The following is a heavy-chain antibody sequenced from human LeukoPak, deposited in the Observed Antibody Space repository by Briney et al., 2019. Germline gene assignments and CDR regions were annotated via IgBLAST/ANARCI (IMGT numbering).Heavy chain of an antibody. Sequence: PSETLSLTCTVSGYSISSGYYWGWIRQPPGKGLEWIGSIYHSGSTYYNPSLKSRVTISVDTSKNQFSLKLSSVTAADTAVYYCARGLANYYYYYMDVWGKGTTVTVSS. CDR2: IYHSGST. V-gene: IGHV4-38-2*02. J-gene: IGHJ6*03. CDR3: ARGLANYYYYYMDV. CDR1: GYSISSGYY.